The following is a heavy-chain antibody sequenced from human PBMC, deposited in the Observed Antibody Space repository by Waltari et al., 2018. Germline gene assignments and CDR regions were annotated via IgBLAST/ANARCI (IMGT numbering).Heavy chain of an antibody. CDR1: GGSISSSSYY. Sequence: QLQLQESGPGLVKPSETLSLTCTVSGGSISSSSYYWGWIRQPPGKGLEWIGSIYYSGGTYSTPSLKSRVTISVDTSKNQFSLKLSSVTAADTAVYYCARHGRTVTTLVWYFDLWGRGTLVTVSS. J-gene: IGHJ2*01. V-gene: IGHV4-39*01. CDR2: IYYSGGT. D-gene: IGHD4-17*01. CDR3: ARHGRTVTTLVWYFDL.